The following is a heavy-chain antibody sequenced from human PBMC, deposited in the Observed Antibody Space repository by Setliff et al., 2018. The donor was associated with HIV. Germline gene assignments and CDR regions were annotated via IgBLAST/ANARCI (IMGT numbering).Heavy chain of an antibody. Sequence: PSETLSLTCTVSGGSISSYYWSWIRQPAGKGLEWIGRIYTSGSTNYNPSLKSRVTMSVDTSKNQFSLKLSSVTALDTAVYYCARKGSSSRSQEYYYDFWGQGTLVTVSS. CDR3: ARKGSSSRSQEYYYDF. CDR2: IYTSGST. V-gene: IGHV4-4*07. D-gene: IGHD6-13*01. CDR1: GGSISSYY. J-gene: IGHJ4*02.